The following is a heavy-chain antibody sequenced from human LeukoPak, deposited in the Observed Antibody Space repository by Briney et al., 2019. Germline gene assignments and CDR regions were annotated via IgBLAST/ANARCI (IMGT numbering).Heavy chain of an antibody. Sequence: GGSLRLSCATSSFTFSNAWMNWVRQAPGKGLEWVGRIRSNSDGGTIDYAVPVKGRFALSRDDSKNTLYLQMNSLQTEDTAVYYCATDFYDTTWGQGTLVTVSS. CDR2: IRSNSDGGTI. CDR3: ATDFYDTT. J-gene: IGHJ5*02. CDR1: SFTFSNAW. D-gene: IGHD3-22*01. V-gene: IGHV3-15*07.